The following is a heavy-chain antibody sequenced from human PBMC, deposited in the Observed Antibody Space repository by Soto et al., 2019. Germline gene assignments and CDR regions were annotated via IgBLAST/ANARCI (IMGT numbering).Heavy chain of an antibody. J-gene: IGHJ5*02. V-gene: IGHV1-8*01. D-gene: IGHD3-10*01. CDR2: MNPGSGDT. Sequence: ASVKVSCKASGYTFTNNDVSWVRQATGQGLEWMGWMNPGSGDTGYAQKFQGRVTMTRDISTATAYMELSSLTSEDTAIYYCARMASFGSLNWFDPWGQGTLVTV. CDR1: GYTFTNND. CDR3: ARMASFGSLNWFDP.